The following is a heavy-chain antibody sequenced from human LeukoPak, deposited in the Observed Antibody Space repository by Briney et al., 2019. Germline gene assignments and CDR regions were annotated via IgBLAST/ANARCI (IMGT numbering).Heavy chain of an antibody. Sequence: GGSLRLSCAASGFTLSSYAMSWVRQAPGKGLEWVSAISGSGGSTYYADSVKGRFTISRDNSKNTLYLQMNSLRAEDTAVYYCARITIFGVGAPYYFDYWGQGTLVTVSS. D-gene: IGHD3-3*01. CDR2: ISGSGGST. V-gene: IGHV3-23*01. CDR1: GFTLSSYA. J-gene: IGHJ4*02. CDR3: ARITIFGVGAPYYFDY.